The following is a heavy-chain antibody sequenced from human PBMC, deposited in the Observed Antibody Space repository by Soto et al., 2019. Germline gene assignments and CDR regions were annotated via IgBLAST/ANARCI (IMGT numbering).Heavy chain of an antibody. J-gene: IGHJ4*02. V-gene: IGHV3-23*01. D-gene: IGHD1-26*01. CDR1: GFTFSSYA. CDR3: ARRGSGSYYDY. CDR2: ISGSGDST. Sequence: EVQLLESGGCLVQPGGSLRLSCAASGFTFSSYAMRWVRQAPGKGLEWVSAISGSGDSTYYADSVKGRFTIYRDNSKNTVYLQMNSLRGEDTAVYYCARRGSGSYYDYWGQGTLVTVSS.